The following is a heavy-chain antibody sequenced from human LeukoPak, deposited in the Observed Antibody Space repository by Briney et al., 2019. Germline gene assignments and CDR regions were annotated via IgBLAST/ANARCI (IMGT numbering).Heavy chain of an antibody. J-gene: IGHJ3*02. D-gene: IGHD3-3*01. CDR2: ISPNSVEK. V-gene: IGHV1-2*02. CDR1: GYTFSDYY. CDR3: ARKRGVGVDTNAFDI. Sequence: ASVKVSCKASGYTFSDYYMHWVRQAPAQGLEWMGWISPNSVEKKYAQKFQGRVTMTRDTSISTAYMELSRLRSDDTAVYYCARKRGVGVDTNAFDIWGQGTMVTVSS.